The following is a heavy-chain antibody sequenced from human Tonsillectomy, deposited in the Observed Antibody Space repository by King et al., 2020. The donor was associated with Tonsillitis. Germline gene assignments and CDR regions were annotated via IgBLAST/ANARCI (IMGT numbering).Heavy chain of an antibody. V-gene: IGHV3-74*01. CDR2: ISSDGSST. J-gene: IGHJ6*02. CDR3: ARDGGFSFNPPGMDV. CDR1: GFIFSNYG. Sequence: VQLVESGGALVQPGGSLRLSCAASGFIFSNYGMYWVRQAPGKGLVWVSHISSDGSSTNYADSVKGRFIISRDNAKNTLYLQMNSLRAEDTAVYYCARDGGFSFNPPGMDVWGQGTTVTVSS. D-gene: IGHD5-18*01.